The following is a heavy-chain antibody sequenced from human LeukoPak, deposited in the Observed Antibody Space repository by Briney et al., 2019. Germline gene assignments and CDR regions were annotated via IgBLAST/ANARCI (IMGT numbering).Heavy chain of an antibody. Sequence: GGSLRLSCAASGFTFSSYWMHWVRQAPGKGLGWVSGVNVDGGSPTYADSVKGRLPISRDSAKKTLYLQINRLRPEDTAFYYCARGIGIGAFDTWGRGTKVTVSS. D-gene: IGHD2/OR15-2a*01. J-gene: IGHJ3*02. CDR2: VNVDGGSP. CDR1: GFTFSSYW. CDR3: ARGIGIGAFDT. V-gene: IGHV3-74*01.